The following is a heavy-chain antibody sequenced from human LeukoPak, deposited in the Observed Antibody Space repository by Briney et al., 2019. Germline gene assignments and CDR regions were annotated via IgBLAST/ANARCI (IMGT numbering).Heavy chain of an antibody. J-gene: IGHJ6*03. D-gene: IGHD5-12*01. CDR1: GGSISSYY. Sequence: SETLSLTCTVSGGSISSYYWSWIRQPAGKGLEWIGRIYTSGSTNYNPSLKSRVTMSVDTSKNQFSLKLSSVTAADTAVYYCASARRRGSYYYYYYYMDVWGKGTTVTVSS. CDR3: ASARRRGSYYYYYYYMDV. V-gene: IGHV4-4*07. CDR2: IYTSGST.